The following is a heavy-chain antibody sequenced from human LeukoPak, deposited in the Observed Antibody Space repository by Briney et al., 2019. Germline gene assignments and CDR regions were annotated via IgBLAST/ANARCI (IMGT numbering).Heavy chain of an antibody. J-gene: IGHJ4*02. Sequence: SETLSLTCAVSGGSISGNNWWNWVRQPPGKGLEWIGEIYHSGTSNYSPSLKSRVIISLDKSKNQFSLRLNSVTAADTAVYYCVRDMGSSTSKDWGQGTLVTVSS. CDR2: IYHSGTS. CDR1: GGSISGNNW. D-gene: IGHD6-13*01. CDR3: VRDMGSSTSKD. V-gene: IGHV4-4*02.